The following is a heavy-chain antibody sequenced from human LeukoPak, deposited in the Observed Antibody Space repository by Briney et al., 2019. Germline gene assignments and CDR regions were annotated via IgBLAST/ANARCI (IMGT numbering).Heavy chain of an antibody. Sequence: SETLSLTCAVYGGSFSGYYWSWIRQPPGKGLEWIGEINHSGSTNYNPSLKSRVTISVDTSKNQLSLKLSSVTAADTAVYYCARGYSGYDYWGQGTLVTVSS. J-gene: IGHJ4*02. V-gene: IGHV4-34*01. CDR2: INHSGST. CDR1: GGSFSGYY. CDR3: ARGYSGYDY. D-gene: IGHD5-12*01.